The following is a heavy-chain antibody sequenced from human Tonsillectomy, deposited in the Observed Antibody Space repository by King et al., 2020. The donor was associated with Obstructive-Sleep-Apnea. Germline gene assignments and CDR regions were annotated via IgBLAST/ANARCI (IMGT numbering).Heavy chain of an antibody. CDR3: ARHGLSGYFDL. J-gene: IGHJ2*01. D-gene: IGHD3-16*02. Sequence: VQLQESGPGLVKPSETLSLTCTVSGGSISSYYWSWIRQPPVKGLEWIGYIYYSGSTNYNPSLKSRVTISVDTSKNQFSLKLSSVTAADTAVYYCARHGLSGYFDLWGRGTLVTVSS. CDR2: IYYSGST. V-gene: IGHV4-59*08. CDR1: GGSISSYY.